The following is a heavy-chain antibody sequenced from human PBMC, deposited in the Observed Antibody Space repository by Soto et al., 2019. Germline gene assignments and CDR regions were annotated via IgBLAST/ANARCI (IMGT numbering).Heavy chain of an antibody. CDR2: IYYSGST. CDR1: GGYISSYH. V-gene: IGHV4-59*08. CDR3: ARHIRAAADYYYMDV. D-gene: IGHD6-13*01. Sequence: PTATLSLTYTVCGGYISSYHWCWIQQHPRKGLEWIGYIYYSGSTNYNPSLKSRVTISVDTSKNQFSLKLSSVTAADTAVYYCARHIRAAADYYYMDVWGKGTTVTVSS. J-gene: IGHJ6*03.